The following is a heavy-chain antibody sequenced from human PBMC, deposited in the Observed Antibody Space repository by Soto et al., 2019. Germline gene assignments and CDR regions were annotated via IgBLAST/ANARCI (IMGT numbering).Heavy chain of an antibody. CDR1: GFTFRSYA. V-gene: IGHV3-30*03. J-gene: IGHJ6*02. CDR2: ISYDGRHI. Sequence: QVQLVESGGGVVQPGTSLRLSCAASGFTFRSYAMHWVRQAPGKGLEWVALISYDGRHIYYADSVKGRFAISRDNSKNTLDLVMNSLRREDTAMYYCARDVSDYVLDVWGQGTTVNVSS. D-gene: IGHD4-17*01. CDR3: ARDVSDYVLDV.